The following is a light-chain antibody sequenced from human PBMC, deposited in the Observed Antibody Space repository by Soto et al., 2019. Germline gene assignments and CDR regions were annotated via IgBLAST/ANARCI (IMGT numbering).Light chain of an antibody. CDR1: QGISSA. CDR3: QQFNSYPRT. J-gene: IGKJ3*01. V-gene: IGKV1-13*02. Sequence: AIQLTQSPSSLSASVGDRVTITCRASQGISSALAWYQQKPGKAPKLLIYDASSLESGVPSRFSGSGSGTDFTLTISRLKTEDFATYYCQQFNSYPRTFGPGTKVDIK. CDR2: DAS.